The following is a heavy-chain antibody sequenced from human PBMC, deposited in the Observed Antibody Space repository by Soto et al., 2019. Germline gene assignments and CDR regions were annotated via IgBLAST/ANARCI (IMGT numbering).Heavy chain of an antibody. D-gene: IGHD3-3*01. CDR1: GFTFSSYA. J-gene: IGHJ6*02. CDR3: VKFWRGYGYGMDV. Sequence: GGSLRLSCSASGFTFSSYAMHWVRQAPGKGLEYVSAISSNGGSTYYADSVKGRFTISRDNSKNTLYLQMSSLRAEDTAVYYCVKFWRGYGYGMDVWGQGTTVTVSS. V-gene: IGHV3-64D*08. CDR2: ISSNGGST.